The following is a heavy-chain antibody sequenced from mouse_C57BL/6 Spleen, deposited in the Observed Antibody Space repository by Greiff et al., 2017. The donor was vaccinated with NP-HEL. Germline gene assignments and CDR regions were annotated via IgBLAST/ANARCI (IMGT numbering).Heavy chain of an antibody. CDR1: GYTFTSYW. CDR2: IDPSDSET. V-gene: IGHV1-52*01. D-gene: IGHD2-4*01. Sequence: QVQLQQPGAELVRPGSSVKLSCKASGYTFTSYWMHWVKQRPIQGLEWIGNIDPSDSETHYNQKFKDKATLTVDKSSSTAYMQLSSLTSEDSAVYYCARGSYDYDWFAYGGQGTLVTVSA. J-gene: IGHJ3*01. CDR3: ARGSYDYDWFAY.